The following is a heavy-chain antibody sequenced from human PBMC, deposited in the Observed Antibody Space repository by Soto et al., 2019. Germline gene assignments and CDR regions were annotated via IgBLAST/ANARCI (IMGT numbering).Heavy chain of an antibody. CDR2: IWYDGSQK. J-gene: IGHJ4*02. CDR3: ARAPIDY. V-gene: IGHV3-33*07. Sequence: HPGGSLRLSCAASGFNFSKFGMYWVRQAPGKGLEWVAVIWYDGSQKYYADSVKGRFTISRDNSNNSLYLQMNNLRAEDTAVYYCARAPIDYWGRGTLVTVSS. CDR1: GFNFSKFG.